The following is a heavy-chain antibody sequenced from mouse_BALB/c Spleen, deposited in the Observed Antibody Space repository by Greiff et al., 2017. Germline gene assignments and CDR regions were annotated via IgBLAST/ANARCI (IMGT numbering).Heavy chain of an antibody. CDR1: GFTFSSYA. Sequence: EVKLVESGGGLVKPGGSLKLSCAASGFTFSSYAMSWVRQSPEKRLEWVAEISSGGSYTYYPDTVTGRFTISRDNAKNTLYLEMSSLRSEDTAMYYCARVGPAYWGQGTLVTVSA. V-gene: IGHV5-9-4*01. CDR3: ARVGPAY. J-gene: IGHJ3*01. D-gene: IGHD4-1*01. CDR2: ISSGGSYT.